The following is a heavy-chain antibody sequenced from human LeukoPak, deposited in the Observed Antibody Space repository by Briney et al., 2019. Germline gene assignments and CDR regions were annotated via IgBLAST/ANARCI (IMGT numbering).Heavy chain of an antibody. CDR1: GFTFSDFH. Sequence: GALRLSCVVSGFTFSDFHMSWLRQAPGKGLEWISYITNSGSDIEYADSVKGRFTISWDNAKKSLYLEMNTLRAEDTAIYYCARGYLYYDFWSGYYVFAPFDYWGQGTLVTVSS. CDR3: ARGYLYYDFWSGYYVFAPFDY. D-gene: IGHD3-3*01. J-gene: IGHJ4*02. CDR2: ITNSGSDI. V-gene: IGHV3-11*01.